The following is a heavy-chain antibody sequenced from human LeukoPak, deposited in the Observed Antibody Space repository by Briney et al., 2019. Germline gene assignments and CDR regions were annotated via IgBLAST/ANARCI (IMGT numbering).Heavy chain of an antibody. J-gene: IGHJ5*02. CDR3: AKESTVTPGNVNWFDT. Sequence: PGGSLRFSCAASGFTFSSYSMNWVRQAPGKGLEWVSYISSSSTIYYADSVKGRFTISRDNSKNTLYLQMNSLRAEDTAVYYCAKESTVTPGNVNWFDTWGQGTLVTVSS. V-gene: IGHV3-48*01. D-gene: IGHD4-17*01. CDR2: ISSSSTI. CDR1: GFTFSSYS.